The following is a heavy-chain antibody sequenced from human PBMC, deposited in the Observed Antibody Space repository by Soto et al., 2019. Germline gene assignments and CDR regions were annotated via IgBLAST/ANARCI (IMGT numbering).Heavy chain of an antibody. CDR3: ARGPPNGLRGYRIRPGHDGMDV. J-gene: IGHJ6*02. CDR1: GGSFSGDY. D-gene: IGHD2-8*01. V-gene: IGHV4-34*01. Sequence: SETLSLTCAVYGGSFSGDYWSWIRQPPGKGLEWIGEINHSGSTNYNPSLKSRVTISVDTSKNQFSLKLSSVTAADTAVYYCARGPPNGLRGYRIRPGHDGMDVWGQGTTVTVSS. CDR2: INHSGST.